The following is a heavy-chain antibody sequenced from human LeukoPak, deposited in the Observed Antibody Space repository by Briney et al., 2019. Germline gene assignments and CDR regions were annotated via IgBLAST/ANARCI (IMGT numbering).Heavy chain of an antibody. CDR1: GGTFSSYA. Sequence: SVKVSCKASGGTFSSYAISWVRQAPGQGLEWMGRIIPIFGTANYAQKFQGRVTITTDESTSAAYMELSSLRSEDTAVYYCARDLYSSGWYSDYWGQGTLVTVSS. D-gene: IGHD6-19*01. J-gene: IGHJ4*02. CDR2: IIPIFGTA. V-gene: IGHV1-69*05. CDR3: ARDLYSSGWYSDY.